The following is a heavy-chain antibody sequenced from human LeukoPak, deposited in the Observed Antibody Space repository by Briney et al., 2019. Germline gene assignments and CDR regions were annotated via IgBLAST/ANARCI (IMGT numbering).Heavy chain of an antibody. J-gene: IGHJ4*02. CDR2: IISSSSYI. D-gene: IGHD1-26*01. CDR1: GLPFSNYN. CDR3: GGGISGGYADY. V-gene: IGHV3-21*01. Sequence: GGSLRLSCAASGLPFSNYNMNWVRQGPGEGLEWVSSIISSSSYIYYEDSVKGRFTISRNNAKNSLYLQMNSLRADDTAVYYCGGGISGGYADYCCRGIVVMVTS.